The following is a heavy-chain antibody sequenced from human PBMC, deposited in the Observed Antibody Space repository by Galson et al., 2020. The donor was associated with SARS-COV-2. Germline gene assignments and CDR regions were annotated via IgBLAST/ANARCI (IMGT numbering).Heavy chain of an antibody. CDR2: IKSKTDGGTT. D-gene: IGHD2-2*01. CDR1: GFTFSNAW. J-gene: IGHJ3*02. CDR3: TTDPAGGCSSTSCYPISAYDAFDI. Sequence: GGPLRLPCAASGFTFSNAWMSWVRQAPGKGLEWVGRIKSKTDGGTTDYAATVKGRFTISRADSKNTLYLQMNNLKTEDTAVYHCTTDPAGGCSSTSCYPISAYDAFDIWGQGTIVTVSS. V-gene: IGHV3-15*01.